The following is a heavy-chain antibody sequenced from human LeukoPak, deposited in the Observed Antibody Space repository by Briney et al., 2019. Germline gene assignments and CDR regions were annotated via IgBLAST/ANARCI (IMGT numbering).Heavy chain of an antibody. D-gene: IGHD1-26*01. Sequence: GGSLRLSCAASGFTFSSYGMHWVRQAPGKGLEWVAVIWYDGSNKYYADSVKGRFTISRDNSKNTLYLQMNSLRAEDTAVYYCARGFHGGSPHPVDYWGQGTLVTVSS. CDR3: ARGFHGGSPHPVDY. J-gene: IGHJ4*02. CDR1: GFTFSSYG. CDR2: IWYDGSNK. V-gene: IGHV3-33*01.